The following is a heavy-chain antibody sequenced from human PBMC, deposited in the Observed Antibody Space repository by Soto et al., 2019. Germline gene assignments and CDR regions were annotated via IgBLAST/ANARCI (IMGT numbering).Heavy chain of an antibody. CDR2: IYYSGST. CDR3: AGDYSSEARGWFDP. CDR1: GGSISSGDYY. Sequence: PSETLSLTCTVSGGSISSGDYYWSWIRQPPGKGLEWIGYIYYSGSTYYNPSLKSRVTISVDTSKNQFSLKLSSVTAADTAVYYCAGDYSSEARGWFDPWGQGTLVTVSS. D-gene: IGHD2-21*01. J-gene: IGHJ5*02. V-gene: IGHV4-30-4*01.